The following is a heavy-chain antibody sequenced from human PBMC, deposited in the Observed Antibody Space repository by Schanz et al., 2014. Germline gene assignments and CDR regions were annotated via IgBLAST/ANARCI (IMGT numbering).Heavy chain of an antibody. CDR1: GFTFSDYY. CDR2: ISSRSNYI. CDR3: ARGLYLPFFDY. D-gene: IGHD2-2*01. J-gene: IGHJ4*02. Sequence: QVQLVESGGGLVKPGGSLRLSCVASGFTFSDYYMSWIRQAPGKGLEWVSSISSRSNYIYYADSLKGRFTISRDNAKNSLYLQMNSLRAEDTAVYYCARGLYLPFFDYWGQGTLVTVSS. V-gene: IGHV3-11*06.